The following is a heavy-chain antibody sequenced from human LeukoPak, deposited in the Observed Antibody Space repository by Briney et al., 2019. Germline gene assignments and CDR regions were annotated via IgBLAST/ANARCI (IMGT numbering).Heavy chain of an antibody. CDR1: GYTFTGYY. Sequence: ASVKVSCKASGYTFTGYYIHWVRQAPGQGLEWMGWINPNSGGTKYAQKFQGRLTMTRDTSISTAYMELSPLISDDTALYYCARSRCRGGSCDSDYWGQGTLVTVSS. V-gene: IGHV1-2*02. CDR2: INPNSGGT. J-gene: IGHJ4*02. D-gene: IGHD2-15*01. CDR3: ARSRCRGGSCDSDY.